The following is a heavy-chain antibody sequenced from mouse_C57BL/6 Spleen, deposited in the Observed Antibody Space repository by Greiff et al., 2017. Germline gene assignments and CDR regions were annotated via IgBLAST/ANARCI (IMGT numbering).Heavy chain of an antibody. D-gene: IGHD1-1*01. CDR2: ISDGGSST. CDR3: ARGGYDCYGYAMDY. Sequence: EVKLVESGGGLVKPGGSLKLSCAASGFTFSSYAMSWVRQTPEKRLEWVATISDGGSSTYYPDNVKGRFTISRDNAKNNLYLQMGHLKSEDTAMYYCARGGYDCYGYAMDYWGQGTSVTVSS. V-gene: IGHV5-4*03. J-gene: IGHJ4*01. CDR1: GFTFSSYA.